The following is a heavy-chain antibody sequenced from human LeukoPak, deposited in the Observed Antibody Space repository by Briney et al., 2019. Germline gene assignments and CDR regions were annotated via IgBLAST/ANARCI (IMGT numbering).Heavy chain of an antibody. J-gene: IGHJ4*02. CDR3: ARSRRSWSTFDY. CDR1: GGSISSYY. D-gene: IGHD6-13*01. Sequence: PSETLSLTCTVSGGSISSYYWSWIRQPPGKGLEWIGYIYYSGSTNYNPSLKSRVTISVDTSKNQFSLELSSVTAADTAVYYCARSRRSWSTFDYWGQGTLVTVSS. V-gene: IGHV4-59*01. CDR2: IYYSGST.